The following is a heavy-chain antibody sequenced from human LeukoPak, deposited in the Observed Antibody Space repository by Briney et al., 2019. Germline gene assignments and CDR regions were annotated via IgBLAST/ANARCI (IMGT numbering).Heavy chain of an antibody. CDR2: TYYRPKFNT. Sequence: SPALSLTFAISGDSLSNNNVAWIWLRQSPSRGLEWLGRTYYRPKFNTDYAVSVKSRIAINADTSKNQFSLQLNSVTPEDTGVYYCARGSHSSFDYWGQGTLVTVSS. CDR1: GDSLSNNNVA. V-gene: IGHV6-1*01. J-gene: IGHJ4*02. CDR3: ARGSHSSFDY. D-gene: IGHD3-10*01.